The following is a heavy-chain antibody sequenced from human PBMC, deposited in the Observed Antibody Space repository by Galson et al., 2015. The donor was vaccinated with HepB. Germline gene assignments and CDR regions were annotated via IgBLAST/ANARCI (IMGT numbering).Heavy chain of an antibody. V-gene: IGHV3-23*01. D-gene: IGHD4-11*01. Sequence: SLRLSCAASGFTFSSYAMSWVRQAPGKGLEWVSTISGGGAGTYYADSVKGRFTISRDNSKNTLYLQMNSLRAEDTAVYYCAKRAGWDSNNYFDYWGQGTLVTVSS. CDR2: ISGGGAGT. J-gene: IGHJ4*02. CDR1: GFTFSSYA. CDR3: AKRAGWDSNNYFDY.